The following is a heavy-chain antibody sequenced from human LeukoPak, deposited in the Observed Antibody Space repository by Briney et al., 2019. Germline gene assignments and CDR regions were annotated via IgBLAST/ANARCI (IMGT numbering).Heavy chain of an antibody. V-gene: IGHV3-33*01. D-gene: IGHD5-18*01. J-gene: IGHJ6*02. CDR3: ARVDTATVASWDYYGMDV. Sequence: PGRSLRLSRTTSGFSFSDYAMHWVRQSPGKGLEWVAVIWNDSSNKYYAKSLEDRFAVSRDNSKNTLFLQVSGLRVEDTAVYYCARVDTATVASWDYYGMDVWGQGTTVTVSS. CDR2: IWNDSSNK. CDR1: GFSFSDYA.